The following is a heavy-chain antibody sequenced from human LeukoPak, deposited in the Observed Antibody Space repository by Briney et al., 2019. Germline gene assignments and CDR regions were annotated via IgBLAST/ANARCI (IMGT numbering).Heavy chain of an antibody. D-gene: IGHD3-22*01. CDR3: ARYPDSRGYYYAFDI. V-gene: IGHV1-8*02. CDR1: GYTFSNYG. J-gene: IGHJ3*02. CDR2: MNPNSGNT. Sequence: ASVKVSCQASGYTFSNYGISWVRQAPGQGLEWMGWMNPNSGNTGYAQKFQGRVTMTRNTSISTAYMELSSLRSEDTAVYYCARYPDSRGYYYAFDIWGQGTMVTVSS.